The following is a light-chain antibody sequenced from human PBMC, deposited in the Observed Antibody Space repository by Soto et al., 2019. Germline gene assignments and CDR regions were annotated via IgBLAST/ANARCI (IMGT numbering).Light chain of an antibody. CDR2: AAS. Sequence: DIQMTQSPRFLSASVGDRVTITCRASQSISTYLTWYQQKPGKGPTVLIYAASTLQRGVPSRFSGSTTGTDFPLNITGLQPEDSATYCCQQTLSVPRTFGLGTKVEIK. J-gene: IGKJ1*01. CDR1: QSISTY. CDR3: QQTLSVPRT. V-gene: IGKV1-39*01.